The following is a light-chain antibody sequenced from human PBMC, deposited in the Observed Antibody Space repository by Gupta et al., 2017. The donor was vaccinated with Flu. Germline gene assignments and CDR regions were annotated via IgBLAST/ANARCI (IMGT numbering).Light chain of an antibody. CDR2: LGS. Sequence: DIVMTKSPLSLPVTPGEQAAISCRSTQSLLNSKGNNYLDWYVQKPGQSPQLLIYLGSNRASGVPYRFSGSGSGTDFTLKISRVEAEDVGVYYCMEARQTPHSFGQGTKLEIK. J-gene: IGKJ2*03. V-gene: IGKV2-28*01. CDR3: MEARQTPHS. CDR1: QSLLNSKGNNY.